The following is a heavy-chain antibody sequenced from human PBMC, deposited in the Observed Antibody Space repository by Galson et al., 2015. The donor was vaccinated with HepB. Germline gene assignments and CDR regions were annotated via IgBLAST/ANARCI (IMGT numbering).Heavy chain of an antibody. CDR3: ARSNMVRGAIIHHGMDV. J-gene: IGHJ6*02. Sequence: SLRLSCAASGFTFSTYSMNWVRQAPGKGLEWVSSITRSSSYVYYADSVKGRFTITRDNATNSLYLQMNSLRAEDTAVYYCARSNMVRGAIIHHGMDVWGQGTTVTVSS. CDR2: ITRSSSYV. V-gene: IGHV3-21*01. D-gene: IGHD3-10*01. CDR1: GFTFSTYS.